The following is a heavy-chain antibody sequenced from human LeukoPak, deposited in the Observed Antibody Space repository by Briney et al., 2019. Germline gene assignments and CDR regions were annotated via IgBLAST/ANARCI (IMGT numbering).Heavy chain of an antibody. CDR3: ARDPGGSFDY. CDR2: VSGSGGST. Sequence: TGGSLRLSCAASGFSFSNCAMSWIRQAPGKGLEWVSTVSGSGGSTNYADSVKGRFTISRDNSKNTLSLQMNSLRVEDTAVYYCARDPGGSFDYWGQGTLVTVSS. D-gene: IGHD1-26*01. J-gene: IGHJ4*02. V-gene: IGHV3-23*01. CDR1: GFSFSNCA.